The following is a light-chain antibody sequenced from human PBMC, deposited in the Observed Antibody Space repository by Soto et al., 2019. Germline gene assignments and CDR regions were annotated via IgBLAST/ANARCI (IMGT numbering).Light chain of an antibody. J-gene: IGKJ1*01. CDR2: DAS. CDR3: QQYNSYS. Sequence: DIQMTQSPSTLSASVGDRVTITCRASQSISSWLAWYQQKPGKAPNLLIYDASSLESGVLSRFSGSGSGTQFTLTITSLQPDDFATYYCQQYNSYSFGQGTKVDIK. CDR1: QSISSW. V-gene: IGKV1-5*01.